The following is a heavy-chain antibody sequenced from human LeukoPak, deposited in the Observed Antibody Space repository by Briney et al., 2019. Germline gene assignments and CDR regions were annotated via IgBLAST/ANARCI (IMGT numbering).Heavy chain of an antibody. CDR2: TYYRSKWGN. Sequence: SQTLSLTCAISGDSVSSNSAAWNWIRQSPLRGLEWLGRTYYRSKWGNDYAVSVKSRITINPDTSKNQFSLQLHSVTPEDTAVYYCARERLQLGAFDIWGPGTMVTVSS. CDR3: ARERLQLGAFDI. CDR1: GDSVSSNSAA. J-gene: IGHJ3*02. V-gene: IGHV6-1*01. D-gene: IGHD5-24*01.